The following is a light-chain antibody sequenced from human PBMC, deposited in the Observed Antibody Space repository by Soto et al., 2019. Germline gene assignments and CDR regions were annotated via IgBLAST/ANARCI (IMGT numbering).Light chain of an antibody. J-gene: IGKJ4*01. CDR1: QSVSKY. CDR2: DSS. V-gene: IGKV3-11*01. CDR3: QQRTVWPFT. Sequence: VLTQSPAILSLSPGERATLSCRASQSVSKYLAWYQQRPGQAPRLLIYDSSNRATGIPDRFSASGSGTDFTLPISCLEPEDFAVYYCQQRTVWPFTFGVPTKVEIK.